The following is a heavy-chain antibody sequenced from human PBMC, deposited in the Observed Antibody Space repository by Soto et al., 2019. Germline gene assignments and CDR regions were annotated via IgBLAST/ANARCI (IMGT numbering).Heavy chain of an antibody. CDR1: GFTFRSYW. CDR3: ATAEVDY. Sequence: PGGSLRLSCAASGFTFRSYWVNWVRQAPGKGLEWVSRMTGDGRTTQYADSVKGRFTASRDHAKSTLYLQMNSLRAEDTAVYYCATAEVDYWGQGTMVTV. CDR2: MTGDGRTT. J-gene: IGHJ4*02. V-gene: IGHV3-74*03.